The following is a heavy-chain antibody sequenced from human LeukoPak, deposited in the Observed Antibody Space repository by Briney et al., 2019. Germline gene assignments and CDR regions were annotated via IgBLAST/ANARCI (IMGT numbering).Heavy chain of an antibody. CDR1: GFTFSSYA. V-gene: IGHV3-30*04. J-gene: IGHJ4*02. CDR3: AKDRYDSSEGWIDY. D-gene: IGHD3-22*01. Sequence: GGSLRLSCAASGFTFSSYAMHWVRQAPGKGLEWVAVISYDGSNKYYADSVKGRFTISRDNSKNTLYLQMNSLIAEDTAVYYCAKDRYDSSEGWIDYWGQGTLVTVSS. CDR2: ISYDGSNK.